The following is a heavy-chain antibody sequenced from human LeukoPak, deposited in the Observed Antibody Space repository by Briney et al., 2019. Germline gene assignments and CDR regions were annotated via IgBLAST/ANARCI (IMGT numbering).Heavy chain of an antibody. J-gene: IGHJ3*02. D-gene: IGHD3-22*01. Sequence: GGSLRLSCAASGFSISDFWMTWVRQAPGKGPEWVANIKQDGSEKYSLDSVKGRFTISRDNAKNSLYLQMNSLRVEDTAVYYCARPLSLGESSGYPAFDIWGQGTMVTVSS. CDR1: GFSISDFW. V-gene: IGHV3-7*01. CDR3: ARPLSLGESSGYPAFDI. CDR2: IKQDGSEK.